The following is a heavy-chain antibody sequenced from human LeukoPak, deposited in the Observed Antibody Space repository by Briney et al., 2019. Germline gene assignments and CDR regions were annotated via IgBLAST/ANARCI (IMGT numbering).Heavy chain of an antibody. CDR3: ARVLTGPAAFDI. CDR1: GGSISSYY. J-gene: IGHJ3*02. CDR2: IYYSGST. Sequence: SETLSLTCTVSGGSISSYYWSWIRQPPGKGLEWIGYIYYSGSTNYNPSLKSRVTISVDTSKNQFALKLSSVTAADTAVYYCARVLTGPAAFDIWGQGTMVTVSS. D-gene: IGHD3-16*01. V-gene: IGHV4-59*01.